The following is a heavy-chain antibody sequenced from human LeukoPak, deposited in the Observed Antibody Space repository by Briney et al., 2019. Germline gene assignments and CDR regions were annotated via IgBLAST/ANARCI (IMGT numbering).Heavy chain of an antibody. V-gene: IGHV1-69*05. CDR3: ARGSIVGATTPPNY. D-gene: IGHD1-26*01. J-gene: IGHJ4*02. CDR1: RGTFSSYA. CDR2: IIPSFGTA. Sequence: SVKVSCNASRGTFSSYAISWVRQAPGQGLEWMGRIIPSFGTANYAQKFQGRVTITTDESTSTAYMELSSLRSEDTAVYYCARGSIVGATTPPNYWGQGTLVTVSS.